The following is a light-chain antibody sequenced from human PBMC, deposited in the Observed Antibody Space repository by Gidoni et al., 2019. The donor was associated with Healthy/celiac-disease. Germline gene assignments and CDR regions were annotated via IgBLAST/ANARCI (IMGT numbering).Light chain of an antibody. CDR2: GAS. CDR3: QQYNNWPCS. J-gene: IGKJ2*04. Sequence: EIVMTQSPATLSVSPGERATLSCRARQSVSSNFAWYQQKPGQAPRLLIYGASTRATGIPARFSGSGSGTDFTLTISSLQSEAFAVYYCQQYNNWPCSFGQGTKLEIK. V-gene: IGKV3-15*01. CDR1: QSVSSN.